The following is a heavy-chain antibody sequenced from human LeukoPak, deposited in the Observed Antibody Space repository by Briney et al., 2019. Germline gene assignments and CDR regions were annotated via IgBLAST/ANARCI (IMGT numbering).Heavy chain of an antibody. V-gene: IGHV3-7*01. Sequence: PGGSLRLSCAASGFTFSSDAMIWVRQAPGRGLEWVAVIKQDGSDKYYVDSLKGRFTISRDNAKNSLYLQMNSLRAEDTAMYYCTRSGDYVFDYWGQGTLVSVSS. J-gene: IGHJ4*02. D-gene: IGHD4-17*01. CDR2: IKQDGSDK. CDR1: GFTFSSDA. CDR3: TRSGDYVFDY.